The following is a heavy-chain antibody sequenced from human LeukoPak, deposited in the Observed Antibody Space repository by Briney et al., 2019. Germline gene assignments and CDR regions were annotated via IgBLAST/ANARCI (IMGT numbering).Heavy chain of an antibody. CDR1: GYSFTSYW. CDR2: INPADSDI. Sequence: GESLKISCKGSGYSFTSYWIGWVRQMPGKGLEWMGIINPADSDIRYSPSFQGQVTISADKSISTAYLQWSSLKASDTAMYYCAKLGDYDSSGYYYVLEYWGQGTLVTVSS. J-gene: IGHJ4*02. D-gene: IGHD3-22*01. CDR3: AKLGDYDSSGYYYVLEY. V-gene: IGHV5-51*01.